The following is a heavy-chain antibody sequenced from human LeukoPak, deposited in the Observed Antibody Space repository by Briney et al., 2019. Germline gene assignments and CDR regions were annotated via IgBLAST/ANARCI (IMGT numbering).Heavy chain of an antibody. D-gene: IGHD3-22*01. J-gene: IGHJ4*02. V-gene: IGHV1-2*02. CDR3: ARDDGYDSSGYYYGYFEY. Sequence: ASVKVSCKASGYTFTGYYMHWVRQAPGQGLEWMGWINPNSGGTNYAQKFQGGVTMTRDTSISTAYMELSRLRSDDTAVYYCARDDGYDSSGYYYGYFEYWGQGTLVTVSS. CDR1: GYTFTGYY. CDR2: INPNSGGT.